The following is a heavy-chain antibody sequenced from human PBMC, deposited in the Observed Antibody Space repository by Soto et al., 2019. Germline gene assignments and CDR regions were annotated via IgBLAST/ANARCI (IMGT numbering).Heavy chain of an antibody. V-gene: IGHV3-23*01. CDR3: AKETMATIRNWFDP. Sequence: VGSLRLSCAASGFTFSSYVMSCVRQAPGKGLEWVSAISGSGGSTYYADSVKGRFTISRDNSKNTLYLQMNSLRAEDTAVYYCAKETMATIRNWFDPWCQGTLVTVSS. CDR2: ISGSGGST. J-gene: IGHJ5*02. D-gene: IGHD5-12*01. CDR1: GFTFSSYV.